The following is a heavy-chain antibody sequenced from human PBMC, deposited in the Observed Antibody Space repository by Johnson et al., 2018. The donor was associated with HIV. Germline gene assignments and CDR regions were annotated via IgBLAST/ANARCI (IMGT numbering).Heavy chain of an antibody. CDR1: RFTFSSYV. CDR3: ARGWQQRAFDI. CDR2: ISYDGSNK. Sequence: VQLVESGGGVVQPGRSLRLSCAASRFTFSSYVMHWVRQASGKGLEWVAVISYDGSNKYYADSVKGRFTISRDNSKNTLYLQMNSLRAEDTAVYYCARGWQQRAFDIWGQGTMVTVSS. J-gene: IGHJ3*02. V-gene: IGHV3-30*04. D-gene: IGHD6-13*01.